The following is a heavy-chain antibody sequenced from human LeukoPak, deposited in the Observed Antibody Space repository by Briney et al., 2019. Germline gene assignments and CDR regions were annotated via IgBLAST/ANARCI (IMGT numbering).Heavy chain of an antibody. V-gene: IGHV1-2*06. CDR2: INPNSGGT. D-gene: IGHD6-19*01. Sequence: ASVKVSCQASGYTFTGYYIHLVRQARGRGLEWMGRINPNSGGTNYAQKFQGRVTMTRDTSISTVYMELSRLRSDDTAMYHCARGSYSSGWYGPGVHYWGQGTLVTVSS. CDR1: GYTFTGYY. CDR3: ARGSYSSGWYGPGVHY. J-gene: IGHJ4*02.